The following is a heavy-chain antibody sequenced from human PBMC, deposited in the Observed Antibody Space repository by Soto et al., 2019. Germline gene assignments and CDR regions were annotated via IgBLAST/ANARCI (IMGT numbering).Heavy chain of an antibody. CDR2: IIPIFGTA. Sequence: QVQLVQSGAEVKKPGSSVKVSCKASGGTFSSYAISWVRQAPGQGLEWMGGIIPIFGTANYAQKFQGRVTXTAXEXXSTAYMELSSLRSEDTAVYYCARYEMATITRAFDIWGQGTMVTVSS. V-gene: IGHV1-69*12. J-gene: IGHJ3*02. D-gene: IGHD5-12*01. CDR3: ARYEMATITRAFDI. CDR1: GGTFSSYA.